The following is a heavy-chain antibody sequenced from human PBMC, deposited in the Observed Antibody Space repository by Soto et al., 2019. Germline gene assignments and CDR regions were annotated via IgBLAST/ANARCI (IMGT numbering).Heavy chain of an antibody. D-gene: IGHD3-22*01. CDR3: ARMDGSGYYGSYFDY. J-gene: IGHJ4*02. CDR1: GFTLSSYA. CDR2: ISYDGSNK. Sequence: QVQLVESGGGVVQPGRSLRLSCAASGFTLSSYAMHWVRQAPGKGLEWVAIISYDGSNKYYADSVKGRFTISRDNSKSTLFLQMNSLRAEDTAVYYCARMDGSGYYGSYFDYWGQGTLVTVSS. V-gene: IGHV3-30-3*01.